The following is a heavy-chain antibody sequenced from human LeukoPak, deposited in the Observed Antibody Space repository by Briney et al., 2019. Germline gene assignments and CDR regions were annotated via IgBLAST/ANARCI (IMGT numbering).Heavy chain of an antibody. CDR3: ARGVAYAAAGPTLFDY. CDR1: GFTFSSYE. CDR2: ISSSGSTI. V-gene: IGHV3-48*03. J-gene: IGHJ4*02. Sequence: PGGSLRLSCAASGFTFSSYEMNWVRQAPGKGLEWVSYISSSGSTIYYAASVKGRFTISRDDAKNSLYLQMNSLRAEDTAVYYCARGVAYAAAGPTLFDYWGQGTLVTVSS. D-gene: IGHD6-13*01.